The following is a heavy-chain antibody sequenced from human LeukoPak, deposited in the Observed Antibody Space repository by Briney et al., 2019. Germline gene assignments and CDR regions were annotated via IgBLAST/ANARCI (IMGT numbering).Heavy chain of an antibody. CDR3: SXXXXXXXHYCFAY. CDR1: GGSISSYY. Sequence: SETLSLTCTVSGGSISSYYWSWIRQPAGKGLEWIGRIYTSGSTNYNPSLKSRVTMSLDTSKNQFSLKLSSVTSADTAVYYCSXXXXXXXHYCFAYWGQGTLVTVSS. V-gene: IGHV4-4*07. J-gene: IGHJ4*02. CDR2: IYTSGST.